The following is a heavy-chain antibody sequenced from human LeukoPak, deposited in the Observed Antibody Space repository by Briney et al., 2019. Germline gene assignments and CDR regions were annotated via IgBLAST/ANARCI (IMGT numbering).Heavy chain of an antibody. Sequence: GGSLRLSCEASGFTLSTYFISWIRQAPGKGLEWVAVIWYDGSNKYYADSVKGRFTISRDNSKNTLYLQMNSLRAEDTAVYYCAKDSTYYYDSSGSTAGPLDYWGQGTLVTVSS. CDR2: IWYDGSNK. V-gene: IGHV3-33*06. CDR1: GFTLSTYF. D-gene: IGHD3-22*01. CDR3: AKDSTYYYDSSGSTAGPLDY. J-gene: IGHJ4*02.